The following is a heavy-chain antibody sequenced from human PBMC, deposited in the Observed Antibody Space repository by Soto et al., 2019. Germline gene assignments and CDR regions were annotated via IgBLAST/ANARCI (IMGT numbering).Heavy chain of an antibody. Sequence: PGVSLRLSCAASGFTFSSYAMSWVRQAPGKGLEWVSAISGSGGSTYYADSVKGRFTISRDNSKNTLYLQMNSLRAEDTAVYYCAKGRFGVVIPSYFDYWGQGTLVTVSS. CDR3: AKGRFGVVIPSYFDY. CDR2: ISGSGGST. V-gene: IGHV3-23*01. CDR1: GFTFSSYA. J-gene: IGHJ4*02. D-gene: IGHD3-3*01.